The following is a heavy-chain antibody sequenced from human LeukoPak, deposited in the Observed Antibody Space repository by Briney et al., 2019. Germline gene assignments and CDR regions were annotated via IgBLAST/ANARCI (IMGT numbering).Heavy chain of an antibody. J-gene: IGHJ6*02. Sequence: PSETLSLTCTVSGGSISSYYWSWIRQPPGKGLEWIGYIYYSGSTNYNPSLKSRVTISVDTSKNQFSLKLSSVTAADTAVHYCARRVAAAGTDGMDVWGQGTTVTVSS. CDR3: ARRVAAAGTDGMDV. D-gene: IGHD6-13*01. CDR1: GGSISSYY. V-gene: IGHV4-59*08. CDR2: IYYSGST.